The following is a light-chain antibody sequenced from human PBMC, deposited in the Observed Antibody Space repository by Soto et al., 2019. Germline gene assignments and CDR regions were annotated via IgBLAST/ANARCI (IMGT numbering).Light chain of an antibody. J-gene: IGLJ1*01. V-gene: IGLV2-23*01. CDR3: CSYAGSSTYV. CDR1: SSDVGSYNL. CDR2: EGS. Sequence: QSVLTQPASVSGSPGQSITISCTGTSSDVGSYNLVSWYQQHPGKAPKLTIYEGSKRPSGVSNRFSGSKSGNTASLTISGLQAEDEADYYCCSYAGSSTYVFGTGTKSPS.